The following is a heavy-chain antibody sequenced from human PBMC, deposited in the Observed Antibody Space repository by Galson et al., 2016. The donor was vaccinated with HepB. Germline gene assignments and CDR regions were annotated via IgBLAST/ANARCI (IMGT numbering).Heavy chain of an antibody. CDR3: ARESVLVSSATPLPPAYFDY. CDR2: INTNTGNP. D-gene: IGHD2-2*01. J-gene: IGHJ4*02. V-gene: IGHV7-4-1*02. Sequence: SVKVSCKASGYTFTRYGVNWVRQVPGQGLEWMGWINTNTGNPTYAQGFIGRFVFSLDTSVSTAYLQINGLKAEDTAVYFCARESVLVSSATPLPPAYFDYWGQGTRVTVSS. CDR1: GYTFTRYG.